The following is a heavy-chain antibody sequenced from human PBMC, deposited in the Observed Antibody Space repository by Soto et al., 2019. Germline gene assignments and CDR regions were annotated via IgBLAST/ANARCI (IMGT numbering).Heavy chain of an antibody. CDR2: IYYTGSA. Sequence: SETLSLTCTVSGGTINSGGYYWTWIRQNPGKGLECIGYIYYTGSATYNPSLRSRLTISVDTSKNQFSLRLTSVTAADTAVYYCARLRSSSGFRNFDYWGQGTPVTVSS. CDR3: ARLRSSSGFRNFDY. CDR1: GGTINSGGYY. J-gene: IGHJ4*02. D-gene: IGHD3-22*01. V-gene: IGHV4-31*03.